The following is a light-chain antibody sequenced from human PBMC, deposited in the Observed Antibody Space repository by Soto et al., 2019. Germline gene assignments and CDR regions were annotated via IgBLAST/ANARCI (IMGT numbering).Light chain of an antibody. CDR3: QQSYSTPYT. J-gene: IGKJ5*01. CDR2: AAS. CDR1: QSISSY. V-gene: IGKV1-39*01. Sequence: DIQMTQSPSYLSASVGDIVTITCRASQSISSYLNWYQQKPGKAPKLLIYAASSLQSGVPSRFSGSGSGTDFTLTISSLQPEDFATYYCQQSYSTPYTFGQGTRLEIK.